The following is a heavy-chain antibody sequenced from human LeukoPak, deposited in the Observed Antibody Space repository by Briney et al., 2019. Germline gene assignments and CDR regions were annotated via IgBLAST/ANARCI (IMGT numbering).Heavy chain of an antibody. D-gene: IGHD1-26*01. CDR3: ATGAGTYSPDY. J-gene: IGHJ4*02. CDR2: INPSGVST. V-gene: IGHV1-46*01. CDR1: GNSXINYC. Sequence: GASVKVSCKASGNSXINYCMHWVRQAPGQGLEWMGMINPSGVSTSYAQRFQGRVTVTRDTSTSTVYMELSSLRSEDTAVYYCATGAGTYSPDYWGQGTLVTVSS.